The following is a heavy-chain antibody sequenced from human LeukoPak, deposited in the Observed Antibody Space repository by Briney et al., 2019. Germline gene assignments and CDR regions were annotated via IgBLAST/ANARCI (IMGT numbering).Heavy chain of an antibody. J-gene: IGHJ4*02. CDR2: ISSSSSYI. Sequence: PGGSLRLSCAASGFTFSDYSMNWVRQAPGKGLEWVSSISSSSSYIYYADSVKGRFTISRDNAKNSLYLQMNSLRAEDTAVYYCAREPGIAAAGTSLDFADWGQGTLVTVSS. D-gene: IGHD6-13*01. CDR3: AREPGIAAAGTSLDFAD. V-gene: IGHV3-21*01. CDR1: GFTFSDYS.